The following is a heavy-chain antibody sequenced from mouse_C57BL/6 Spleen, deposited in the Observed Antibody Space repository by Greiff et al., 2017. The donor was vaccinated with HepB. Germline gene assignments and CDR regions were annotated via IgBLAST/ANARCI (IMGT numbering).Heavy chain of an antibody. J-gene: IGHJ4*01. CDR3: ARDYGYDGAMDY. CDR1: GYTFTSYW. CDR2: IYPGSGST. Sequence: QVQLQQPGAELVKPGASVKMSCKASGYTFTSYWITWVKQRPGQGLEWIGDIYPGSGSTNYNEKFKSKATLTVDTSSSTAYMQLSSLTSEDSAVYYCARDYGYDGAMDYWGQGTSVTVSS. V-gene: IGHV1-55*01. D-gene: IGHD2-2*01.